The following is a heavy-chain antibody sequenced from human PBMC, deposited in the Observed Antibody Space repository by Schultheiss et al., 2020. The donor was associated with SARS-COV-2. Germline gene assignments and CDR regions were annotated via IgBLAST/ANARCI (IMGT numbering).Heavy chain of an antibody. CDR1: GFTFSGSA. J-gene: IGHJ3*02. CDR2: IRSKANSYAT. D-gene: IGHD2-21*02. CDR3: AKSGDIPAFDI. V-gene: IGHV3-73*01. Sequence: GGSLRLSCAASGFTFSGSAMHWVRQASGKGLEWVGRIRSKANSYATAYAASVKGRFTISRDDSKNTAYLQMNSLRAEDTAVYYCAKSGDIPAFDIWGQGTMVTVSS.